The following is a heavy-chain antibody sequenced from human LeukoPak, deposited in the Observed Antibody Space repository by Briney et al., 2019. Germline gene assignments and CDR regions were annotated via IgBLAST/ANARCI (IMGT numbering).Heavy chain of an antibody. V-gene: IGHV4-4*07. CDR3: VRDPTGLLRPTNWFDP. D-gene: IGHD3-22*01. CDR2: IYISGST. Sequence: PSETLSLTCTVSGASIGDYYWNWIRQPAGKGLEWIGRIYISGSTNYNPSLRSRVTMSIDTSKNQFSLKLTSMTAADSAVYYCVRDPTGLLRPTNWFDPWAREPWSPSLQ. J-gene: IGHJ5*02. CDR1: GASIGDYY.